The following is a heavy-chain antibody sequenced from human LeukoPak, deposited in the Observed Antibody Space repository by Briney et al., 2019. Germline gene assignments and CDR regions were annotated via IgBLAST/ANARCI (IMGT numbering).Heavy chain of an antibody. CDR3: VRDLGGRSGH. CDR2: SNEDGSTT. V-gene: IGHV3-74*01. D-gene: IGHD1-26*01. CDR1: GLTFSSNW. Sequence: GGSLRLSCAASGLTFSSNWMHWVRQAPGKGLVWVSRSNEDGSTTNYADSVKGRFTISRDNAKNTLYLQMNSLTAEDTAVYYCVRDLGGRSGHWGQGTLATVSS. J-gene: IGHJ4*02.